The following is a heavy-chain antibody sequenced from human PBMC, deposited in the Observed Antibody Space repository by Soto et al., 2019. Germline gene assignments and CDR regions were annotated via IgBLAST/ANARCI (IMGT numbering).Heavy chain of an antibody. J-gene: IGHJ6*03. Sequence: SETLSHTCTVSGGSISSSSYYWGWIRQPPGKGLEWIGSIYYSGSTYYNPSLKSRVTISVDTSKNQFSLKLSSVTAADTAVYYCARLSGYGDMDVWGKGTTVTVSS. CDR1: GGSISSSSYY. V-gene: IGHV4-39*01. CDR3: ARLSGYGDMDV. D-gene: IGHD5-12*01. CDR2: IYYSGST.